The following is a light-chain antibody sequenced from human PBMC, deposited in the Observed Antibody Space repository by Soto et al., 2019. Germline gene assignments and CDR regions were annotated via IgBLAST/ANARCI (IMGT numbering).Light chain of an antibody. CDR1: QSVSSSY. Sequence: EIVLTQSPGTLSLSPGERATLSCRASQSVSSSYLAWYQQKRGQAPRLLVYGASSRATGIPDSCSGSGSGSDFTLTISRLEPADSAVYYCKQYSSSPTFGGGTKVEIK. CDR3: KQYSSSPT. V-gene: IGKV3-20*01. J-gene: IGKJ4*01. CDR2: GAS.